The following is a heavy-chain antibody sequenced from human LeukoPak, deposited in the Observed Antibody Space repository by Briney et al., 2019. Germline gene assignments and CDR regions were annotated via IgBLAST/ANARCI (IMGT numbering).Heavy chain of an antibody. V-gene: IGHV3-66*01. CDR2: IYSGGST. CDR1: GFTVSSNY. Sequence: PGGSLRLSCAASGFTVSSNYMSWVRQAPGKGLEWVSVIYSGGSTYYADSVKGRFTISRDNSKNTLYLQMNSLRAEDTAVYYCARDPRGRNGRFIDYWGQGTLVTVSS. J-gene: IGHJ4*02. CDR3: ARDPRGRNGRFIDY. D-gene: IGHD1-26*01.